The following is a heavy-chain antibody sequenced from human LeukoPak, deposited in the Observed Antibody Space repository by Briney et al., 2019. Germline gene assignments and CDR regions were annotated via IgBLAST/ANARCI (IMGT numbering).Heavy chain of an antibody. CDR3: ARVLLGYSSSWYGTGDY. CDR1: GYTFTSYG. Sequence: ASVKVSCKASGYTFTSYGISWVRQASGQGLEWMGWISAYSGNKNYAQKLQGRVTMTTDTSTSTAYMELRSLRSDDTAVYYCARVLLGYSSSWYGTGDYWGQGTLVTVSS. V-gene: IGHV1-18*01. J-gene: IGHJ4*02. CDR2: ISAYSGNK. D-gene: IGHD6-13*01.